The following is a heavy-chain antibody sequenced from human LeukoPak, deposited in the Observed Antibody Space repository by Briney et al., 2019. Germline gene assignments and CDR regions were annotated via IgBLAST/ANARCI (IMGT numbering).Heavy chain of an antibody. J-gene: IGHJ4*02. CDR3: AKVETAAAATLRGFDY. Sequence: GGSLRLSCAASGLTSSSYAMSWVRQAPGKGLEWVSSIGGSGGSTYYADSVKGRFTISRDNSKNTLYLQMNSLRAEDTAVYYCAKVETAAAATLRGFDYWGQGTLVTVSS. CDR1: GLTSSSYA. V-gene: IGHV3-23*01. D-gene: IGHD6-13*01. CDR2: IGGSGGST.